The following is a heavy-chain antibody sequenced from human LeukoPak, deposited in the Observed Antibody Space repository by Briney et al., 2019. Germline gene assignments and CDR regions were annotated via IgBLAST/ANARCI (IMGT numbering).Heavy chain of an antibody. CDR1: GYSVSSYY. CDR2: VYGGGST. V-gene: IGHV3-66*02. Sequence: GGSLRLSCAVSGYSVSSYYMNWVRQAPGKGLEWVSVVYGGGSTNYADPVKGRFTISRDNSKNTLYLQMNSLRAEDTAVYYCARAPGYCSSTVCYRSWFDPWGQGTRVTVSS. J-gene: IGHJ5*02. CDR3: ARAPGYCSSTVCYRSWFDP. D-gene: IGHD2-2*01.